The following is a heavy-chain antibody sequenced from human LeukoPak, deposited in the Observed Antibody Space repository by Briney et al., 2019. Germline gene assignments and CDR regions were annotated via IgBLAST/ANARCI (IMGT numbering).Heavy chain of an antibody. D-gene: IGHD3-10*01. CDR1: GYTFTNYG. J-gene: IGHJ3*02. CDR2: ISAYNGNT. Sequence: ASVKVSCKASGYTFTNYGISWVRQAPGQGLEWMGWISAYNGNTNYAQKLQGRVTMTTDTSTSTAYMELRSLRSDDTAVYYCARVLTPGHAFDIWGQGTMVTVSS. CDR3: ARVLTPGHAFDI. V-gene: IGHV1-18*01.